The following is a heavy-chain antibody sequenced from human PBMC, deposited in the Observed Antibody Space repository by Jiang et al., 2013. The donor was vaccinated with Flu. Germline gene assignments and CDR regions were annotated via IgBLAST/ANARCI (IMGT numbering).Heavy chain of an antibody. J-gene: IGHJ4*02. CDR1: GGSITSDDYF. CDR3: ARAQKYSGFELPYFDY. Sequence: KPSETLSLTCTVSGGSITSDDYFWGWIRQPPGKGLEWIGSVYYSGSAYYDPSLKSRVTISVDTSKKQFSLRLRSVTAADTAVYYCARAQKYSGFELPYFDYWSQGTLVTVSS. CDR2: VYYSGSA. D-gene: IGHD5-12*01. V-gene: IGHV4-39*07.